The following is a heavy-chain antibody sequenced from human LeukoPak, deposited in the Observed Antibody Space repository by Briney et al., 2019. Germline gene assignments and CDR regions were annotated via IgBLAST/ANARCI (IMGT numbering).Heavy chain of an antibody. CDR2: ISSSSSYI. D-gene: IGHD2-2*01. J-gene: IGHJ4*02. CDR3: ASGCSSTSCYRGRDY. Sequence: GGSLRLSCAASGFTFSSYSMNWVRQAPGKGLEWVSSISSSSSYIYYADSVKGRFTISRDNAKNSLYLQMNSSRAEDTAVYYCASGCSSTSCYRGRDYWGQGTLVTVSS. V-gene: IGHV3-21*01. CDR1: GFTFSSYS.